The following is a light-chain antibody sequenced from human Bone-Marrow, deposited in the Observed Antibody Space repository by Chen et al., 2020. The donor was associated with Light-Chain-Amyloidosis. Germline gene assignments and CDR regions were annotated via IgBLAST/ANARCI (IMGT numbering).Light chain of an antibody. CDR2: AAS. V-gene: IGKV1-39*01. Sequence: DIQMTQSPSSLSAPVGDRVTITCRASQSISSYLNWYQQKPGKAPKLLIYAASSLQSGVPSRFSGSGSGTDFTLTISSLQPEDFATYYCQQSYSTRLTFGGGTKVEIK. J-gene: IGKJ4*01. CDR1: QSISSY. CDR3: QQSYSTRLT.